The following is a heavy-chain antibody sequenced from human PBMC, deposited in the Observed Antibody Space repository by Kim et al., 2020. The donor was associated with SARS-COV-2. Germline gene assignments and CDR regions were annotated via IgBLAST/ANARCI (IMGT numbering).Heavy chain of an antibody. CDR3: AKNPYMVRGVIMSPVYYYYGMDV. D-gene: IGHD3-10*01. J-gene: IGHJ6*02. CDR1: GFTFSSYG. Sequence: GGSLRLSCAASGFTFSSYGMHWVRQAPGKGLEWVAVISYDGSNKYYADSVKGRFTISRDNSKNTLYLQMNSLRAEDTAVYYCAKNPYMVRGVIMSPVYYYYGMDVWGQGTTVTVSS. V-gene: IGHV3-30*18. CDR2: ISYDGSNK.